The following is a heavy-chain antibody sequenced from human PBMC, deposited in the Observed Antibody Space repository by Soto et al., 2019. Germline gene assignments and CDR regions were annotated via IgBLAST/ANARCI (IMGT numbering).Heavy chain of an antibody. D-gene: IGHD3-22*01. Sequence: SETLSLTCTVSGGSISSSSYYWGWIRQPPGKGLEWIGGIYYSGSTYYNPSLKSRVTISVDTSKNQFSLKLSSVTAADTAVYYCARHSGYYGSGYYYVQHFDYWGQGTLVTVSS. J-gene: IGHJ4*02. CDR1: GGSISSSSYY. CDR3: ARHSGYYGSGYYYVQHFDY. V-gene: IGHV4-39*01. CDR2: IYYSGST.